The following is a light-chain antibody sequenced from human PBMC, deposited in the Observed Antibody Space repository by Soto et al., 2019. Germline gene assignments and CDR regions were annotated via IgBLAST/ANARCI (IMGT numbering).Light chain of an antibody. CDR1: SSDVGAYIY. Sequence: QSVLTQPASVSGSPGQSITISCGGTSSDVGAYIYVSWYQQFPGKAPKLIIYEVNNRPSGVSDRFSGSKSDTTAYLTISWLQAEDEADYYCSSYSDSDTKVFGTGTKVTVL. V-gene: IGLV2-14*03. CDR2: EVN. J-gene: IGLJ1*01. CDR3: SSYSDSDTKV.